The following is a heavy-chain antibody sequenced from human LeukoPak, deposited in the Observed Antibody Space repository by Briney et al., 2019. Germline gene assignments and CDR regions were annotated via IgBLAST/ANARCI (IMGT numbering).Heavy chain of an antibody. CDR3: AREVGAYDSGAFDI. CDR1: GGSISSYY. J-gene: IGHJ3*02. Sequence: SETLSLTCTVSGGSISSYYWSWIRQPPGKGLEWIGYIYYSGSTNYNPSLKSRVTISVDTSKNQFSLKLSSVTAADTAVYYCAREVGAYDSGAFDIWGQGTMVTVSS. D-gene: IGHD1-26*01. V-gene: IGHV4-59*01. CDR2: IYYSGST.